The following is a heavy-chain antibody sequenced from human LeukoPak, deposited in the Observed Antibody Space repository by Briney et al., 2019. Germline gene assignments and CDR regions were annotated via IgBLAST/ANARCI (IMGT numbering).Heavy chain of an antibody. D-gene: IGHD2-21*02. J-gene: IGHJ5*02. CDR2: VYPGGAT. V-gene: IGHV4-4*07. CDR1: GVSVSHEY. Sequence: SETLSLTCTVSGVSVSHEYWTWIRQPAGKGLEWIGRVYPGGATNYNFLLKSRVTMSLDASKNQFSLSLTSLTAADTAVYYCATYVTGRFSPYFDPWGQGTLVTVSS. CDR3: ATYVTGRFSPYFDP.